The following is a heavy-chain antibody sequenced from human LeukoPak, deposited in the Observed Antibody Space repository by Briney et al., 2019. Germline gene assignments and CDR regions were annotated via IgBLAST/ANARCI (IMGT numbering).Heavy chain of an antibody. V-gene: IGHV4-4*07. CDR3: ARGRNYYDSSGYYYEGDAFDI. CDR1: GGSISSYY. Sequence: SETLSLTCTVSGGSISSYYWSWIRQPAGKGLEWIGRIYTSGSTNYNPSLKSRVTMSVDTSKNQFSLKLSSVTAADTAVYYCARGRNYYDSSGYYYEGDAFDIWGQGTMVTVSS. J-gene: IGHJ3*02. CDR2: IYTSGST. D-gene: IGHD3-22*01.